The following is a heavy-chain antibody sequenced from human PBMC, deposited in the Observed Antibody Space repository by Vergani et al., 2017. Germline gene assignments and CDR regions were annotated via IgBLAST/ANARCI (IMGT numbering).Heavy chain of an antibody. CDR2: ISAYNGNT. J-gene: IGHJ4*02. V-gene: IGHV1-18*01. CDR1: GYTFTSYG. Sequence: QVQLVQSGAEVKKPGASVKVSCKASGYTFTSYGISWVRQAPGQGLEWMGWISAYNGNTNYAQKLQGRVTMTTDTSTSTAYMELRSLRSDDTAVYYCARDLEQGLVKGRATFDYWGQGTLVTVSS. CDR3: ARDLEQGLVKGRATFDY. D-gene: IGHD6-19*01.